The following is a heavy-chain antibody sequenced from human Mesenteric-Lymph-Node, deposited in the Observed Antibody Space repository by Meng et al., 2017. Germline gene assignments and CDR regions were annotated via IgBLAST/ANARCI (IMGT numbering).Heavy chain of an antibody. Sequence: QVRVLVCGGGVVQPGRSLRLSCAASGFTFSSFAMHWVRQAPGKGLEWVALIAYDGSNKYYADSVKGRFTISRDNSKNIVFLQMNSLRADDTAVYYCARLAITYFDYWGQGTLVTVSS. V-gene: IGHV3-30*04. CDR2: IAYDGSNK. J-gene: IGHJ4*02. D-gene: IGHD5-18*01. CDR1: GFTFSSFA. CDR3: ARLAITYFDY.